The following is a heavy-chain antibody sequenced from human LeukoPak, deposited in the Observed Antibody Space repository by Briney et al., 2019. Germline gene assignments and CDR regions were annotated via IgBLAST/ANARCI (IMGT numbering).Heavy chain of an antibody. D-gene: IGHD3-10*01. Sequence: GESLKISCKASGYRFPYHWIAWVRQMPGKGLEWMGIIYPGDSDTRYSPSFQGQVTISTDKSISTAYLQWSSLKASDTAMYYCARLPNSGADLTWFDPWGQGTLVSVSS. CDR1: GYRFPYHW. CDR2: IYPGDSDT. J-gene: IGHJ5*02. CDR3: ARLPNSGADLTWFDP. V-gene: IGHV5-51*01.